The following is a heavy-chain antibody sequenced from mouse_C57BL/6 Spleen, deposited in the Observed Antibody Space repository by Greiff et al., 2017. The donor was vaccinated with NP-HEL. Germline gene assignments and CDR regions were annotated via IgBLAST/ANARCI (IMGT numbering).Heavy chain of an antibody. Sequence: QVQLQQSGAELVRPGASVTLSCKASGYTFTDYEMHWVKQRPGKGLEWIGQIYPGDGDTNYNGKFKGKATLTADKSSSTAYMQLSSLTSEDSAVYFCARGEYYFDYWGQGTTLTVSS. CDR3: ARGEYYFDY. J-gene: IGHJ2*01. V-gene: IGHV1-80*01. CDR2: IYPGDGDT. CDR1: GYTFTDYE.